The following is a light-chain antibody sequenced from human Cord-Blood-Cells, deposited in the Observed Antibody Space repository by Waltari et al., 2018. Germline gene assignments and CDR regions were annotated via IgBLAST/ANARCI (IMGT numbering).Light chain of an antibody. CDR1: SSDVGGYNY. J-gene: IGLJ1*01. Sequence: QSALTQPASVSGSPGQSITISCTGTSSDVGGYNYVSWYQQHPGKAPKLMIYDVSKRPSGVSNRVAAAKSGNTASLTISGLQAEDEADYYGSSYTSSSTYVFGTGTKVTVL. CDR3: SSYTSSSTYV. V-gene: IGLV2-14*01. CDR2: DVS.